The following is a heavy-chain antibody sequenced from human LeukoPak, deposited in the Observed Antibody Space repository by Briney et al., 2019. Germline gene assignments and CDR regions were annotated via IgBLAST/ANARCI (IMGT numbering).Heavy chain of an antibody. J-gene: IGHJ3*01. CDR1: GGFISSGTHY. CDR3: ARRWNYKDSFDL. Sequence: SETLSLTCTVSGGFISSGTHYWTWIRQPVGKGLEWLGRIFTSGSPTYNSSLESRLTISIDKSKNQFFLKLSSVTAADTAVYYCARRWNYKDSFDLWGQGKMVTVSS. CDR2: IFTSGSP. V-gene: IGHV4-61*02. D-gene: IGHD3-22*01.